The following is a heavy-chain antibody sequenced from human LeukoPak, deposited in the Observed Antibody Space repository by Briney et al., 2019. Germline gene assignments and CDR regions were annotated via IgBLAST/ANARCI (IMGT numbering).Heavy chain of an antibody. CDR3: ARDRPNYYESNGHYYRRDGDS. CDR2: MCGSDGRT. D-gene: IGHD3-22*01. Sequence: GGSLRLSCAASGFTFDIYAMSWVRQAPGKGPEWVASMCGSDGRTYYADSVKGRFTISRDNSKNRLYLQMNSLRAEDTAIYYCARDRPNYYESNGHYYRRDGDSWGQGTLVTVSS. V-gene: IGHV3-23*01. J-gene: IGHJ5*01. CDR1: GFTFDIYA.